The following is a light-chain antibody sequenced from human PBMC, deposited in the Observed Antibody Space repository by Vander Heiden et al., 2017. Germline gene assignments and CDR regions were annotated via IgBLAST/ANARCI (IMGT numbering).Light chain of an antibody. Sequence: QSVLTQPPSVSGAPGPRVTISCTGSSSNIGAGYDVHWYQQLPGTAPKLLTYGNSNRPSGVPDRFSGSKAGTSASLAITGLQAEDEADYYCQSYDSSLSGSVFGGGTKLTVL. CDR1: SSNIGAGYD. CDR2: GNS. CDR3: QSYDSSLSGSV. J-gene: IGLJ3*02. V-gene: IGLV1-40*01.